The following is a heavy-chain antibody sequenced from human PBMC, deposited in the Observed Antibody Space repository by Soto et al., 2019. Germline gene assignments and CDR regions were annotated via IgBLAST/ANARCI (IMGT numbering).Heavy chain of an antibody. J-gene: IGHJ6*02. Sequence: PGESLKISCKGSGYSFTSYWISWVRQMPGKGLEWMGRIDPSDSYTNYSPSFQGHVTISADKSISTAYLQWSSLKASDTAMYYCARLPAMVTYYYYGMDVWGQGTTVTVSS. CDR3: ARLPAMVTYYYYGMDV. CDR1: GYSFTSYW. V-gene: IGHV5-10-1*01. CDR2: IDPSDSYT. D-gene: IGHD5-18*01.